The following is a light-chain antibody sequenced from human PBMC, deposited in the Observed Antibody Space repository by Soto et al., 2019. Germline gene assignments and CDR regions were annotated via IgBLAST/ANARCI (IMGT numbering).Light chain of an antibody. V-gene: IGKV3-11*01. J-gene: IGKJ4*01. CDR3: QQRGNWPLT. CDR1: QSVSSY. CDR2: DAS. Sequence: EIVLTQSPATLSLSPGERATLSCRASQSVSSYLAWYQQKPGQAPRLLISDASNRATGIPARFSGSGSGTVFTLTISSLEPEDFAVYYCQQRGNWPLTFGGGTKVESK.